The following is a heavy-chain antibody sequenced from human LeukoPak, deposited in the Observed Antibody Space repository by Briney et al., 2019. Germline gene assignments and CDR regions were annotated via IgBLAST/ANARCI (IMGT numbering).Heavy chain of an antibody. J-gene: IGHJ5*02. V-gene: IGHV4-30-4*08. Sequence: RSSETLSLTCTVSGGSISSGDYYWSWIRQPPGKGQEWIGYIYYSGSTYYNPSLKSRVTISVDTSKNQFSLKLSSVTAADTAVYYCARYNWGYSSAWFDPWGQGTLVTVSS. D-gene: IGHD7-27*01. CDR2: IYYSGST. CDR3: ARYNWGYSSAWFDP. CDR1: GGSISSGDYY.